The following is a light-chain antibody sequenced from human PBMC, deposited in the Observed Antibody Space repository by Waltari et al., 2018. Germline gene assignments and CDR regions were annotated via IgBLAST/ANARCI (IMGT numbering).Light chain of an antibody. CDR3: QQYGRSPPCT. V-gene: IGKV3-20*01. Sequence: EIVLTQSPGTMSASPGDGGTLSCSARQTVTSNYLAWYQFKPGQAPRLLIYAASTRATGIPDRFSGSGSDIDFTLSISSVECDDVAEYYCQQYGRSPPCTFGQGTKVEIK. CDR2: AAS. J-gene: IGKJ1*01. CDR1: QTVTSNY.